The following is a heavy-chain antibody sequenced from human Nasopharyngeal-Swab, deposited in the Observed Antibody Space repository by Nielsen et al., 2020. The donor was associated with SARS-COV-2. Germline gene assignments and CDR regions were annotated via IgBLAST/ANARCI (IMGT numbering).Heavy chain of an antibody. V-gene: IGHV4-31*03. CDR1: GGSISSGGYY. CDR3: ARARVVVPAANNWFDP. J-gene: IGHJ5*02. Sequence: LRLSCTVSGGSISSGGYYWSWIRQHPGKGLEWIGYIYYSGSTYYNPSLKSRVTISVDTSKNQLSLKLSSVTAADTAVYYCARARVVVPAANNWFDPWGQGTLVTVSS. D-gene: IGHD2-2*01. CDR2: IYYSGST.